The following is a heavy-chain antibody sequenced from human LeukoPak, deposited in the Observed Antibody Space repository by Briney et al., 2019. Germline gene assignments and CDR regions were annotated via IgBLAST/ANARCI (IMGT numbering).Heavy chain of an antibody. J-gene: IGHJ4*02. CDR2: IYPDDSDT. D-gene: IGHD5-24*01. V-gene: IGHV5-51*01. CDR3: ARHEDGYGFNLVDY. Sequence: GESLKISCKGSGYSFTSYWIGWVGQVPGKGLEWMGIIYPDDSDTRYSPSFQGQVTISADKSISTAYLQWSSLKASDTAMYYCARHEDGYGFNLVDYWGQGTLVTVSS. CDR1: GYSFTSYW.